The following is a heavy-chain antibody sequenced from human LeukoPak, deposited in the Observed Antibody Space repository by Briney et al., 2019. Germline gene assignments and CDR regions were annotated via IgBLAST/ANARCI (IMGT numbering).Heavy chain of an antibody. J-gene: IGHJ4*02. D-gene: IGHD4-17*01. CDR3: ARVSRDYGDFYFDY. CDR1: GGSISSGGYY. V-gene: IGHV4-31*03. CDR2: IYYSGSI. Sequence: PSETLSLTCTVSGGSISSGGYYWSWIRQHPGKGLEWIGYIYYSGSIYYNPSLKSRVTISVDTSKNQFSLKLSSVTAADTAVYYCARVSRDYGDFYFDYWGQGTLVTVSS.